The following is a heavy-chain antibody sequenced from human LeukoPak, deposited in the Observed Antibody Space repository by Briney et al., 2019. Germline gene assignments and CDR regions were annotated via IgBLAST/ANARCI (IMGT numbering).Heavy chain of an antibody. D-gene: IGHD3-22*01. J-gene: IGHJ4*02. CDR2: IYSGGST. Sequence: GGSLRLSCAASGFTFSSYWMSWVRQAPGKGLEWVSVIYSGGSTYYADSVKGRFTISRDNSKNTLYLQMNSLRAEDTAVYYCVRGYYAGRGHHFEYWGQGTLVTVSS. V-gene: IGHV3-66*01. CDR3: VRGYYAGRGHHFEY. CDR1: GFTFSSYW.